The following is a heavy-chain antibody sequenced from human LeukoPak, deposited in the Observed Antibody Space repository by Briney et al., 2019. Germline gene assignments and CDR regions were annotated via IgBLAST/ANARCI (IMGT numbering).Heavy chain of an antibody. CDR3: ARAPGSYYYYYGMDV. J-gene: IGHJ6*02. D-gene: IGHD3-10*01. CDR1: GFTFSSYW. V-gene: IGHV3-53*01. Sequence: GGSLRLSCAASGFTFSSYWMSWVRQAPGKGLEWVSVIYSGGSTYYADSVKGRFTISRDNSKNTLYLQMNSLRAEDTAVYYCARAPGSYYYYYGMDVWGQGTTVTVSS. CDR2: IYSGGST.